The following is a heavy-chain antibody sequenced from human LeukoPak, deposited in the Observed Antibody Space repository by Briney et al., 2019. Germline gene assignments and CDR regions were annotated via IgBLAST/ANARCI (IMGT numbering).Heavy chain of an antibody. CDR3: ARVRGPTLVVHYLDC. Sequence: GGSLRLSCAASGFTFSAHGMIWVRQAPGNGLEWLSYISPTGSTIHYADSVKGRFTISRDNAKSSLYLQMNSLRAEDTAVYHCARVRGPTLVVHYLDCWGQGTLVTVSS. J-gene: IGHJ4*02. CDR2: ISPTGSTI. CDR1: GFTFSAHG. V-gene: IGHV3-48*01. D-gene: IGHD3-10*01.